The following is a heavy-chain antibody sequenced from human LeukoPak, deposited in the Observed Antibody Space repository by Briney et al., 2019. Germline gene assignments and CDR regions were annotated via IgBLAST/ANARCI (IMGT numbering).Heavy chain of an antibody. D-gene: IGHD3-22*01. CDR2: INHSGST. CDR3: ARVTGYMIEDYFDY. Sequence: PSETLSLTCAVYGGSFSGYYWSWIRQPPGKGLEWIGEINHSGSTNYNPSLKSRVTISVKTSKNQFSLKLSSVTAADTAVYYCARVTGYMIEDYFDYWGQGTLVTVSS. J-gene: IGHJ4*02. V-gene: IGHV4-34*01. CDR1: GGSFSGYY.